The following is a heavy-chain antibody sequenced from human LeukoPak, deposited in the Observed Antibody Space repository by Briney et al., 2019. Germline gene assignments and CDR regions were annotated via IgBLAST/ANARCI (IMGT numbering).Heavy chain of an antibody. CDR1: GYTFTGYY. CDR2: INPSGGST. V-gene: IGHV1-46*01. Sequence: GASVKVSCKASGYTFTGYYMHWVRQAPGQGLEWMGIINPSGGSTSYAQKFQGRVTMTRDTSTSTVYMELNSLRSEDTAVYYCARGEARTLTRPESNDYWGQGTLVTVSS. J-gene: IGHJ4*02. D-gene: IGHD1-14*01. CDR3: ARGEARTLTRPESNDY.